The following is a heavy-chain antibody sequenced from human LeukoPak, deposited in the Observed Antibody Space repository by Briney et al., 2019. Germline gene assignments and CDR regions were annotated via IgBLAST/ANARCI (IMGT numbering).Heavy chain of an antibody. Sequence: SETLSLTCTVSGGSISSYYWSWIRQPPGKGLEWIGYIYYSGSTNYNPSLKSRVTISVDTSKNQFSLKLSSVTAADTAVYYCARGIYYDSSSYYPYYYYYYGMDVWGQGTTVTVSS. J-gene: IGHJ6*02. V-gene: IGHV4-59*01. CDR1: GGSISSYY. CDR3: ARGIYYDSSSYYPYYYYYYGMDV. D-gene: IGHD3-22*01. CDR2: IYYSGST.